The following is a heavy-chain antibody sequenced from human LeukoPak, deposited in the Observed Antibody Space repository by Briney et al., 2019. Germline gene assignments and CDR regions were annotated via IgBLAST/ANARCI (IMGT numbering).Heavy chain of an antibody. D-gene: IGHD2-21*02. V-gene: IGHV1-69*04. CDR1: GGIFSSHA. CDR3: ARSSYCGGDCYAYGMDV. CDR2: IIPVLGVV. J-gene: IGHJ6*02. Sequence: GSSVKVSCEASGGIFSSHAISWVRQAPGQGLECMGRIIPVLGVVNYAQKFQGRVTITADKSTNTAYTELSSLRYEDTAVYYCARSSYCGGDCYAYGMDVWGQGTRSSSP.